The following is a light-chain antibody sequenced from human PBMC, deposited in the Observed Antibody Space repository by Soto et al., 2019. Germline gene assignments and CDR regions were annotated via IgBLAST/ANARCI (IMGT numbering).Light chain of an antibody. V-gene: IGLV2-14*01. J-gene: IGLJ2*01. CDR1: SSDFGDHKS. Sequence: QSALTQAASVSGSPGQSITISCTGASSDFGDHKSVSWYQHHPGKAPKLIIYEVNYRPSWVSSRFSGSRSGNTASLTISGLQAEDEGNYYCSSSTDTSMLFGGGTKLTVL. CDR2: EVN. CDR3: SSSTDTSML.